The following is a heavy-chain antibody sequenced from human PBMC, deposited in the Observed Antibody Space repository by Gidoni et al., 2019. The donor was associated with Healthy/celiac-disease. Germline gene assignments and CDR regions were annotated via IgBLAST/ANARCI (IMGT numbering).Heavy chain of an antibody. Sequence: VPLVQSGAEVKQPGESLKISCKGSGYSFTRYWLGWVRQMPGKGLEWMGIIYPGDSDTRYSPSFQGQVTISADKSISTAYLQWSSLKASDTAMYYCAREGGAYCGGDCNYGMDVWGQGTTVTVSS. CDR2: IYPGDSDT. CDR3: AREGGAYCGGDCNYGMDV. D-gene: IGHD2-21*02. J-gene: IGHJ6*02. V-gene: IGHV5-51*01. CDR1: GYSFTRYW.